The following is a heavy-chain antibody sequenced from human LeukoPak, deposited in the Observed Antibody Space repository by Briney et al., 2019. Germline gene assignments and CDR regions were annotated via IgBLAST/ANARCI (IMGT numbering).Heavy chain of an antibody. J-gene: IGHJ4*02. D-gene: IGHD1-26*01. CDR3: AKEYSGSFSPFPSYFDY. V-gene: IGHV3-23*01. Sequence: GGSLRLSCAASGFTFSSYEMNWVRQAPGKGLEWVSAISASGGRTYYADSVKGRFTISRDNSKNTLYLQMNSLRADDTAVYYCAKEYSGSFSPFPSYFDYWGQGTLVTVSS. CDR2: ISASGGRT. CDR1: GFTFSSYE.